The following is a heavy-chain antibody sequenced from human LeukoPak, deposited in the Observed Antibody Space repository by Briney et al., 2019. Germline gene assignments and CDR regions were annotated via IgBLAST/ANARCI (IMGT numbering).Heavy chain of an antibody. CDR2: IHSTGST. Sequence: SETLSPTCTVSGGSISHYYWSWIRQPAGKGLEWVGRIHSTGSTDYNPSLKSRVTMSVDTSKNQFSAKVNSVTAADTAVYYCARGLEVGADRALDYWGQGTLVTVSS. CDR1: GGSISHYY. D-gene: IGHD1-1*01. V-gene: IGHV4-4*07. J-gene: IGHJ4*02. CDR3: ARGLEVGADRALDY.